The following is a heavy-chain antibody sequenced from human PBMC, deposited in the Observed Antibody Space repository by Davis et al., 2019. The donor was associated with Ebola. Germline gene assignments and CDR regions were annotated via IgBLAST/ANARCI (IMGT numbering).Heavy chain of an antibody. CDR3: ARVGHGDKGLGAFDI. J-gene: IGHJ3*02. CDR1: GYTFTSYG. CDR2: ISAYNGNT. D-gene: IGHD4-17*01. V-gene: IGHV1-18*01. Sequence: AASVKVSCKASGYTFTSYGISWVRQAPGQGLEWMGWISAYNGNTNYAQKLQGRVTMTTDTSTSTAYMELRSLRSDDTAVYYCARVGHGDKGLGAFDIWGQGTVVTVSS.